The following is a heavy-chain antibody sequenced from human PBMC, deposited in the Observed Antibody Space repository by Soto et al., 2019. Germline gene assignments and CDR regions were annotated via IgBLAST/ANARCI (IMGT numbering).Heavy chain of an antibody. D-gene: IGHD3-9*01. J-gene: IGHJ5*02. Sequence: QNTLKESGPTLVQPTQTLTLTCTFSGFSLTNTGATVGWNRQAPGKGLEWLALIYWHGDKRYNPSLKNRLTIAKDTSRTQVVVTLTHEGSVDTSTYYCAHSRFAILTGACESWGQGTLVTVSA. V-gene: IGHV2-5*01. CDR1: GFSLTNTGAT. CDR3: AHSRFAILTGACES. CDR2: IYWHGDK.